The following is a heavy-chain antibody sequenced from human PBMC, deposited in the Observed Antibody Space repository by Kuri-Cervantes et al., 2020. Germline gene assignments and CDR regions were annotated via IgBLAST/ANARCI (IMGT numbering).Heavy chain of an antibody. D-gene: IGHD3-3*01. V-gene: IGHV3-72*01. J-gene: IGHJ4*02. CDR1: GFTLNRYG. CDR3: ATRLYYDFWSGYYTGLDYFDY. CDR2: TRNKANSYTT. Sequence: GESLKISCAASGFTLNRYGMHWVRQAPGKGLGWVGRTRNKANSYTTEYAASVKGRFTISRDNAKNSLYLQMNSLRAEDTAVYYCATRLYYDFWSGYYTGLDYFDYWGQGTLVTVSS.